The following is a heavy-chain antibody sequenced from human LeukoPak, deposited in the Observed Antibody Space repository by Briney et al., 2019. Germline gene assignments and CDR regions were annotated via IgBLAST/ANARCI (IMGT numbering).Heavy chain of an antibody. J-gene: IGHJ4*02. D-gene: IGHD7-27*01. CDR2: ITPFNGNT. CDR1: GYTFTYRY. V-gene: IGHV1-45*02. CDR3: ASESGDYYFDY. Sequence: GASVKVSCKASGYTFTYRYLHWVRQAPGQAREWMGWITPFNGNTNYAQKFQDRVTITRDRSMSTAYMELSSLRSEHTAMYYCASESGDYYFDYWGQGTLVTVSS.